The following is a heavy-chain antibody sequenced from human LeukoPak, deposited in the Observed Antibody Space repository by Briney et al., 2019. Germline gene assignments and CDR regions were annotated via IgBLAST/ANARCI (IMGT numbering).Heavy chain of an antibody. Sequence: PSETLSLTCAVSGGSISSGGYSWSWIRQPPGKGLEWIGYIYHSGSTYYNPSLKSRVTISVDRSKNQFSLKLSSVTAADTAVYYCAREGANGSGTYYFDYWGQGTLVTVSS. D-gene: IGHD3-10*01. CDR3: AREGANGSGTYYFDY. CDR1: GGSISSGGYS. CDR2: IYHSGST. V-gene: IGHV4-30-2*01. J-gene: IGHJ4*02.